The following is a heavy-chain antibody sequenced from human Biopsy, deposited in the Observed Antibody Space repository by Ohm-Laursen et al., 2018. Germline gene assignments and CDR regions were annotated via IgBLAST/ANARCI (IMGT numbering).Heavy chain of an antibody. CDR2: FYIYGTT. Sequence: SLRLSCSAAGLTVSSNYMNWVRQAPGKGLEWVSVFYIYGTTYYTDSMKGRFTISRDSSKNTLYLQMNSLRAEDTAVFYCVKDRGAAGTDYYYGMDVWGQGTTVTVSS. J-gene: IGHJ6*01. CDR3: VKDRGAAGTDYYYGMDV. D-gene: IGHD6-13*01. V-gene: IGHV3-66*03. CDR1: GLTVSSNY.